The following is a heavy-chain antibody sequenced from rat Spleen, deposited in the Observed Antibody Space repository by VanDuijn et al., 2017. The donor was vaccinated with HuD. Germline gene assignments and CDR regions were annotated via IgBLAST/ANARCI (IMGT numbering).Heavy chain of an antibody. CDR3: ARGYVMDA. J-gene: IGHJ4*01. Sequence: EVQLVESGGGLVQPGRSLKLSCAASGFTFNNYWMTWVRQAPTKGLEWVATISYDGSSTYYRDSVKGRFTISRDNAKTSLYLQMDSLRSADTATYYCARGYVMDAWGQGASVTVSS. V-gene: IGHV5-29*01. CDR1: GFTFNNYW. CDR2: ISYDGSST.